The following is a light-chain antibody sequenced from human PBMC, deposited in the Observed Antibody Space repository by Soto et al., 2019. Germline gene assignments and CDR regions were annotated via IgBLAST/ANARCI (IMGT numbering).Light chain of an antibody. V-gene: IGLV2-14*01. CDR1: SSDVGGYKY. J-gene: IGLJ1*01. CDR2: DVT. Sequence: ALTQPASVSGSPGQSITISCTGTSSDVGGYKYVSWYQQHPDKAPKLIIYDVTNRPSGISNRFSGSKSGNTASLTISGLQAEDEADYYCSSYTSSSSYVFGTGTKVTV. CDR3: SSYTSSSSYV.